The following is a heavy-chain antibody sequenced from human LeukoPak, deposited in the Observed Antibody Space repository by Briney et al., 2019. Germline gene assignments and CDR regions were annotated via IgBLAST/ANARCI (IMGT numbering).Heavy chain of an antibody. D-gene: IGHD3-10*01. CDR1: GYTFTSYD. CDR3: ARGRITMVRGVKVTSYYFDY. CDR2: MNPNSGNT. J-gene: IGHJ4*02. V-gene: IGHV1-8*01. Sequence: ASVKVSCKASGYTFTSYDINWVRQATGQGLEWMGWMNPNSGNTGYAQKFQGRVTMTRNTSISTAYMELSSLRSEDTAVYYCARGRITMVRGVKVTSYYFDYWGQGTLVTVSS.